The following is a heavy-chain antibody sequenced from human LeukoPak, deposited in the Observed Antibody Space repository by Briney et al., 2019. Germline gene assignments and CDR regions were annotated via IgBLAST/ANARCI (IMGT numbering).Heavy chain of an antibody. V-gene: IGHV1-2*02. D-gene: IGHD3-9*01. J-gene: IGHJ5*02. CDR1: GYTFTGYY. CDR2: INPNSGGT. CDR3: ARGILTYYDILTGGFWFDP. Sequence: ASVKVSCKASGYTFTGYYMNWVRQAPGQGLEWMGWINPNSGGTNYAQKFQGRVTMTRDTSISTAYMELSRLRSDDTAVYYCARGILTYYDILTGGFWFDPWGQGTLVTVSS.